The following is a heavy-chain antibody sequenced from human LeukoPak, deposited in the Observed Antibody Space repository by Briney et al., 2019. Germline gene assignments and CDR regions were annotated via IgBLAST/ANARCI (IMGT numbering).Heavy chain of an antibody. J-gene: IGHJ4*02. CDR1: GFSVRSNY. CDR2: IYSGGST. V-gene: IGHV3-53*01. D-gene: IGHD3-3*01. CDR3: ARRRGYDSYYFDY. Sequence: GGSLRLSCAASGFSVRSNYMSWVRQAPGKGLEWVSVIYSGGSTYYADSVKGRFTISRDDSKNTLYLQMNSLRAEDTAVYYCARRRGYDSYYFDYWGQGPLVTVSS.